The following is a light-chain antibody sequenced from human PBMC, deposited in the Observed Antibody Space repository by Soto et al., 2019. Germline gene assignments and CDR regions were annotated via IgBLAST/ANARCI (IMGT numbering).Light chain of an antibody. V-gene: IGKV3-15*01. Sequence: EIVMTQSPATLSVSPGERATLSCRASQSISSNLAWYQQKLGQAPRLLIYRASTRATGIPARFSGSGSGTEFTLNISSLQSEDFALYYCHQYENWPQTFGQGTKVEL. J-gene: IGKJ1*01. CDR2: RAS. CDR1: QSISSN. CDR3: HQYENWPQT.